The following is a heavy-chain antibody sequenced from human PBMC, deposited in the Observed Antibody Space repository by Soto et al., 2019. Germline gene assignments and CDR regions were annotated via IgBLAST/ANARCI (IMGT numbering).Heavy chain of an antibody. Sequence: EVQLVESGGGLVKPGGSLRLSCAASGFTFSNAWMSWGRQAPGKGLEWVGRIKSKTDGGTTDYAAPVKGRFTISRDDSKNTLYLQMNSLKTEEPAVYYCTTALPPTSFDYWRQGTMVTVSS. V-gene: IGHV3-15*01. CDR2: IKSKTDGGTT. CDR3: TTALPPTSFDY. J-gene: IGHJ4*02. CDR1: GFTFSNAW. D-gene: IGHD2-2*01.